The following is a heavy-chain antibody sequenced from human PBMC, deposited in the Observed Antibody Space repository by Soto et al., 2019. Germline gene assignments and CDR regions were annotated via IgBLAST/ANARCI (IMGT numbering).Heavy chain of an antibody. J-gene: IGHJ3*02. CDR2: ISSSSGYT. Sequence: QVPLVESGGGLVKPGGSLRISCAASGFTFSDFYMSWFRQAPGKGLEWVSYISSSSGYTNYADSVKGRFTISRDNAKNSLYLQMNSLRAEDTALYYCARDIVVIPTARPNDAFDIWGQGTMVTVSS. V-gene: IGHV3-11*05. CDR3: ARDIVVIPTARPNDAFDI. CDR1: GFTFSDFY. D-gene: IGHD2-2*02.